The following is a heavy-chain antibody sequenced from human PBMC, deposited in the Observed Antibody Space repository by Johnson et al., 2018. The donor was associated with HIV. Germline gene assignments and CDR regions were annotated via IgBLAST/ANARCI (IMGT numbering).Heavy chain of an antibody. CDR2: LSYDGSNK. Sequence: QVQLVESGGGVVQPGGSLILSCAASGFTFSSYAMHWVRQAPGKGLEWVAILSYDGSNKYYADSVKGRFTISRDNSKNTLYLQMNSLRAEDTAVYYCARDINYYDSSGYRIGSDAFDLWGQGTMVTVSA. CDR3: ARDINYYDSSGYRIGSDAFDL. V-gene: IGHV3-30-3*01. CDR1: GFTFSSYA. D-gene: IGHD3-22*01. J-gene: IGHJ3*01.